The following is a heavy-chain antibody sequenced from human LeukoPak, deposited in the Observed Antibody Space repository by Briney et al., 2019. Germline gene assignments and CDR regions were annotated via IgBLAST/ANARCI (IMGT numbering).Heavy chain of an antibody. J-gene: IGHJ4*02. CDR2: ISSSSSYI. V-gene: IGHV3-21*01. Sequence: GGSLGLSCAASGFTFRSYSMNWVRQAPGKGLEWVSSISSSSSYIYYADSVKGRFTISRDNAKNSLYLQMNSLRAEDTAVYYCARSEIAARPSGDYWGQGTLVTVSS. CDR3: ARSEIAARPSGDY. D-gene: IGHD6-6*01. CDR1: GFTFRSYS.